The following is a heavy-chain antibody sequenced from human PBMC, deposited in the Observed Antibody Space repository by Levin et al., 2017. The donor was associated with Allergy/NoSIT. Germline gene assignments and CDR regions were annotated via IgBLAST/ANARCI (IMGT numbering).Heavy chain of an antibody. J-gene: IGHJ3*02. CDR1: GYSFTSYW. CDR3: ARLIINDYGDSGAFDI. Sequence: GESLKISCKGSGYSFTSYWIGWVRQMPGKGLEWMGIIYPGDSDTRYSPSFQGQVTISADKSISTAYLQWSSLKASDTAMYYCARLIINDYGDSGAFDIWGQGTMVTVSS. V-gene: IGHV5-51*01. D-gene: IGHD4-17*01. CDR2: IYPGDSDT.